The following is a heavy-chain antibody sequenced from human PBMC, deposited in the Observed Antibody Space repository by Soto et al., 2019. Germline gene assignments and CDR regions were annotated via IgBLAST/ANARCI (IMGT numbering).Heavy chain of an antibody. CDR1: GGSINTFY. CDR3: ARKGSYSAYHFAHGIQLWSFDF. Sequence: PSETLSLTCTVSGGSINTFYWSWVRQPAGKGLEWIGRIFSSGSTSFNPSLESRVAMSVDTSKNHFSLNLSSVTAADMAVYYCARKGSYSAYHFAHGIQLWSFDFWGQGALVTVSS. D-gene: IGHD5-12*01. CDR2: IFSSGST. V-gene: IGHV4-4*07. J-gene: IGHJ4*02.